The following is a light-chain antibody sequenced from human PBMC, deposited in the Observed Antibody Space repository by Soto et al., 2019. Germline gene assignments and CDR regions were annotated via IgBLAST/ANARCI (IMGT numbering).Light chain of an antibody. CDR3: QQRSNWPPVVT. CDR2: DAS. CDR1: QSVSSY. Sequence: EIVLTQSPATLSLSPGERATLSCRASQSVSSYLAWYQQKPGQAPRLLIYDASNRATGIPARFSGSGSGTDFTLTISSLAPADFAVYYCQQRSNWPPVVTFGPGTKVDIK. J-gene: IGKJ3*01. V-gene: IGKV3-11*01.